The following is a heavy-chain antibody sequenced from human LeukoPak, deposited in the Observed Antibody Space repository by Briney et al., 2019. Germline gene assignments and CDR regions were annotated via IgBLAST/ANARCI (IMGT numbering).Heavy chain of an antibody. V-gene: IGHV4-61*02. D-gene: IGHD3-10*01. Sequence: SQTLSLTCTVSGGSISSGSYYWSWIRQPAGKGLEWIGRIYTSGSTNYNPSLKSRVTISVDTSKNQFSLKLSPVTAADTAVYYCARGLLGAFDYWGQGTLVTVSS. CDR2: IYTSGST. J-gene: IGHJ4*02. CDR3: ARGLLGAFDY. CDR1: GGSISSGSYY.